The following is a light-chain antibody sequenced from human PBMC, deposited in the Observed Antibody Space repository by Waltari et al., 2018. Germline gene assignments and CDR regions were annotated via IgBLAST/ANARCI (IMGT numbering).Light chain of an antibody. V-gene: IGKV2-28*01. CDR2: LGS. Sequence: DIVMTQSPLSLPVTPGEPASISCRSSQSLLHSNGYNYLDWYLQKPGQSPQLLIYLGSNRASGVPYRFSGSGSGTDFTLKISRVEAEDVGVYYCMQDLQTPFTFGGGTKVEIK. J-gene: IGKJ4*01. CDR3: MQDLQTPFT. CDR1: QSLLHSNGYNY.